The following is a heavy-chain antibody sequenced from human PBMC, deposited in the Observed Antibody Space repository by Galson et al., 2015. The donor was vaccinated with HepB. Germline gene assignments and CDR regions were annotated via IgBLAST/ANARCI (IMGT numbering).Heavy chain of an antibody. J-gene: IGHJ4*02. Sequence: SLRLSCAASDFTFSVAWMTWVRQAPGKGLEWVGRIKSKGGGGTTDYAAPVTGRFTISRDDSRNMLYLQMNSLKTEDTAVYYCTKVRDPNSWALDYRGRGTLVTVSS. CDR3: TKVRDPNSWALDY. V-gene: IGHV3-15*07. CDR1: DFTFSVAW. D-gene: IGHD2/OR15-2a*01. CDR2: IKSKGGGGTT.